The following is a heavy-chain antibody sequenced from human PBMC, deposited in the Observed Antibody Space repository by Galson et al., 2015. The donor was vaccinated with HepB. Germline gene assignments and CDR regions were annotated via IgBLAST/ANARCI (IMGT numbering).Heavy chain of an antibody. J-gene: IGHJ2*01. CDR2: IRYNSGRT. V-gene: IGHV3-23*01. CDR1: GFTFSSYA. D-gene: IGHD2-15*01. CDR3: AKVPGGDVCSGGSCPDWYFDL. Sequence: SLRLSCAASGFTFSSYAMSWVRQAPGKGLDWVSGIRYNSGRTYYADSVKGRFTISRDNSKNTLYLQMNSLRAEDTAVYYCAKVPGGDVCSGGSCPDWYFDLWGRGTLVTVSS.